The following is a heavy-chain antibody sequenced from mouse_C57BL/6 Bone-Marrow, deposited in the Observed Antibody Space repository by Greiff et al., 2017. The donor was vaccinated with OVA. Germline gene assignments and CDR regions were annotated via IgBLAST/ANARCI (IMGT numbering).Heavy chain of an antibody. J-gene: IGHJ1*03. D-gene: IGHD3-3*01. Sequence: EVQRVESGGGLVKPGGSLQLSCAASGFTFSDYGMHWVRQAPEKGLEWVAYISSGSSTIYYADTVKGRFTISRDNAKNTLFLQMTSLRSEDTAMYYCARRNLGWYFDVWGTGTTVTVSS. CDR1: GFTFSDYG. CDR3: ARRNLGWYFDV. CDR2: ISSGSSTI. V-gene: IGHV5-17*01.